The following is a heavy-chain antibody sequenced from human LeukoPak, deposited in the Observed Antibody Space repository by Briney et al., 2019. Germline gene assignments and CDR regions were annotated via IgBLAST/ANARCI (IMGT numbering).Heavy chain of an antibody. D-gene: IGHD3-3*01. Sequence: GGSLRLSCAASGFTFSSYNLNWVRQAPGKGLEWVSSISSSSSYIYYADSVKGRFTISRDNAKNSLYLQMNSLRAEDTAVYYCARGVRRFLEWVSMDVWGKGTTVTVSS. CDR1: GFTFSSYN. V-gene: IGHV3-21*01. CDR2: ISSSSSYI. CDR3: ARGVRRFLEWVSMDV. J-gene: IGHJ6*03.